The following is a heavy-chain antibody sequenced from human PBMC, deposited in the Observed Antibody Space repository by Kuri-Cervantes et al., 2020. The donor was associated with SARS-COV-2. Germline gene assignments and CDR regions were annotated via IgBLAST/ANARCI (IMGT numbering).Heavy chain of an antibody. CDR3: ATAKGGSYISAFDI. J-gene: IGHJ3*02. CDR1: GYTFTGYY. Sequence: ASVKVSCKASGYTFTGYYMHWVRQAPGQGLEWMGWINPNSGGTNYAQKFQGRVTMTRDTSISTAYVELSRLRSDDTAVYYCATAKGGSYISAFDIWGQGTMVTVSS. D-gene: IGHD1-26*01. CDR2: INPNSGGT. V-gene: IGHV1-2*02.